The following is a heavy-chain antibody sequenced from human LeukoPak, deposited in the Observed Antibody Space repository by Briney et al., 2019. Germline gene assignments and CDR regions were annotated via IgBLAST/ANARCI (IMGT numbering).Heavy chain of an antibody. D-gene: IGHD5-12*01. CDR3: AKDGESGYDYGNYGMDV. Sequence: GGSLRLSCAASGFTFSSYGMHWVRQAPGKGLEWVAVISYDGSNKYYADSVKGRFTISRDNSKNTLYLQMNSLRAEDTAVYYCAKDGESGYDYGNYGMDVWGQGTTVTVSS. V-gene: IGHV3-30*18. CDR1: GFTFSSYG. J-gene: IGHJ6*02. CDR2: ISYDGSNK.